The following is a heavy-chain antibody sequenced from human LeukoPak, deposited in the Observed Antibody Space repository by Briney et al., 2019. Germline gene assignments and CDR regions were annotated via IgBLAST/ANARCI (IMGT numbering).Heavy chain of an antibody. V-gene: IGHV4-34*01. CDR3: ASGWKRAAFDI. J-gene: IGHJ3*02. CDR2: INHSGST. D-gene: IGHD1-1*01. Sequence: SSETLSLTCAVYGGSFSGNYWSWIRQPPGKGLEWIGEINHSGSTNYNPSLKSRVTISVDTSKNQFSLKLSSVTAADTAVYYCASGWKRAAFDIWGQGTMVTVSS. CDR1: GGSFSGNY.